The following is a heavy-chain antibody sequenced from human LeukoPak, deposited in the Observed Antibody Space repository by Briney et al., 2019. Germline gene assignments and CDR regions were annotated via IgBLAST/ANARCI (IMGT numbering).Heavy chain of an antibody. CDR3: AKDRGEKVYYDSGSYSDY. Sequence: ASVKVSCKAFGYTFTSNYMHWVRQAPGQGPEWMGVISPSGGSTTYAQKFQGRVTLTRDMSTSTDYLELSSLRAEDTAVYYCAKDRGEKVYYDSGSYSDYWGQGTLVTVSS. CDR2: ISPSGGST. J-gene: IGHJ4*02. CDR1: GYTFTSNY. V-gene: IGHV1-46*01. D-gene: IGHD3-10*01.